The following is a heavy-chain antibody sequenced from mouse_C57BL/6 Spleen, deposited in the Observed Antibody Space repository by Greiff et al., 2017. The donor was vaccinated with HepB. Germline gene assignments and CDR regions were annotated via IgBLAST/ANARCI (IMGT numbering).Heavy chain of an antibody. CDR1: GFNIKDDY. V-gene: IGHV14-4*01. D-gene: IGHD1-1*01. J-gene: IGHJ2*01. Sequence: VQLQQSGAELVRPGASVKLSCTASGFNIKDDYMHWVKQRPEQGLEWIGWIDPENGDTEYASKFQGKATITADTSSNTAYLQLSSLTSEDTAVYYCTYYYGDYFDYWGQGTTLTVSS. CDR3: TYYYGDYFDY. CDR2: IDPENGDT.